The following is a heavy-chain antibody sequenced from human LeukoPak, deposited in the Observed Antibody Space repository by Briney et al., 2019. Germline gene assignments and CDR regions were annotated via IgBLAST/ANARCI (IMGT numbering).Heavy chain of an antibody. D-gene: IGHD3-3*01. Sequence: SVKVSCKASGGTFTSYAISWVRQAPGEGLEWMGGIIPIFGTANYAQKFQGRVTITAEESTSTAYMELSSLRSEDTAVYYCARTDRPEYYDFWSGYYTPFDYWGQGTLVTVSS. J-gene: IGHJ4*02. CDR2: IIPIFGTA. CDR3: ARTDRPEYYDFWSGYYTPFDY. V-gene: IGHV1-69*13. CDR1: GGTFTSYA.